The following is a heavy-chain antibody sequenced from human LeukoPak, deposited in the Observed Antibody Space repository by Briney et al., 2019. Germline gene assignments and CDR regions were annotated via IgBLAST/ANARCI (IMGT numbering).Heavy chain of an antibody. V-gene: IGHV1-69*05. CDR2: IILIFGTA. CDR1: GGTFSSYA. Sequence: SVKVSCKASGGTFSSYAISWVRQAPGQGLEWMGGIILIFGTANYAQKFQGRVTITTDESTSTAYMELSSLRSEDTAVYYCARDPSPSGYYGPNWFDPWGQGTLVTVSS. J-gene: IGHJ5*02. D-gene: IGHD3-22*01. CDR3: ARDPSPSGYYGPNWFDP.